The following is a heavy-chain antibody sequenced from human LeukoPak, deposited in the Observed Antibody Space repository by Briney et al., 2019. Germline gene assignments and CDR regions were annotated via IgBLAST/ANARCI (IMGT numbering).Heavy chain of an antibody. V-gene: IGHV3-15*07. CDR1: GFTFSNAW. Sequence: GGSLRLSCAASGFTFSNAWMNWVRQAPGKGLEWVGRIKSKTDGGTTDYGAPVKGRFTISRDDSKNTLYLQMNTLETDDTAVYYCTRSRLGSGSYYIDYWGQGTLVTVSS. J-gene: IGHJ4*02. CDR3: TRSRLGSGSYYIDY. D-gene: IGHD3-10*01. CDR2: IKSKTDGGTT.